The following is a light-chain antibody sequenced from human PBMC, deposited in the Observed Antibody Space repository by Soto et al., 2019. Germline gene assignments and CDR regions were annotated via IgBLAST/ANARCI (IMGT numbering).Light chain of an antibody. CDR2: GAS. Sequence: EIVMTQSPGTLSLSPGEVATLSCRASQSVSGSYLAWYQQKPGQAPRLLIYGASTRATGFPDRFSGSGSGTDFTLTISRLEPEDFAVYYCQQYDDSATFGQGTKVDIK. CDR3: QQYDDSAT. CDR1: QSVSGSY. J-gene: IGKJ2*01. V-gene: IGKV3-20*01.